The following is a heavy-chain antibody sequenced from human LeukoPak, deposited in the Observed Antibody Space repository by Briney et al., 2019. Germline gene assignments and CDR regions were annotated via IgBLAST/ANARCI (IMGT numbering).Heavy chain of an antibody. CDR3: ARGETLYYDYVWGSYRNADFDY. J-gene: IGHJ4*02. V-gene: IGHV1-3*01. Sequence: EASVKVSCKASGYTFTSYAMHWVRQAPGQRREWMGWINAGKGNTKYSQKFQGRVTITRDTSASTAYMELSSLRSEDTAVYYCARGETLYYDYVWGSYRNADFDYWGQGTLVTVSS. CDR2: INAGKGNT. D-gene: IGHD3-16*02. CDR1: GYTFTSYA.